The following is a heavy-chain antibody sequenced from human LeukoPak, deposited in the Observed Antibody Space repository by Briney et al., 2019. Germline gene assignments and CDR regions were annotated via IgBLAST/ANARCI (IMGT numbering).Heavy chain of an antibody. J-gene: IGHJ5*02. Sequence: ASVKVSCKASGYTFTSYGISWVRQAPGQGLEWMGWISVYNGNTNYAQKLQGRVTMTTDTSTSTAYMELRSLRSDDTAVYYCARGYCSSTSCFVWGWFDPWGQGTLVTVSS. V-gene: IGHV1-18*01. CDR3: ARGYCSSTSCFVWGWFDP. D-gene: IGHD2-2*01. CDR2: ISVYNGNT. CDR1: GYTFTSYG.